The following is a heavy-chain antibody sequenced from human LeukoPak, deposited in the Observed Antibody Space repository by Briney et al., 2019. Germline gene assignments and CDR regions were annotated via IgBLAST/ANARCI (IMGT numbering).Heavy chain of an antibody. Sequence: PGGSLRPSCAASGFTFSSYGMHWVRQAPGKGLEWVAYIQNDGSNEQYADSVKGRFSISRDSSKNILYLQMNSLRAEDTAVYYCAKDRCSNGIGCYYYYMDVWGKGTTVTISS. CDR2: IQNDGSNE. CDR3: AKDRCSNGIGCYYYYMDV. V-gene: IGHV3-30*02. D-gene: IGHD2-8*01. CDR1: GFTFSSYG. J-gene: IGHJ6*03.